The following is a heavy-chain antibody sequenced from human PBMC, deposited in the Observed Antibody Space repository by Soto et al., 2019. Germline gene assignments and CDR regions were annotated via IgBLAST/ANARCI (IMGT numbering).Heavy chain of an antibody. Sequence: PSETLSLTCAVYGGSFSGYYWSWIRQPPGKGLEWIGEINHSGSTNYNPSLKSRVTISVDTSKNQFSLKLSSVTVADTAVYYCARDDIVVVPAATGVYNWFDPWGQGTLVTVSS. D-gene: IGHD2-2*01. CDR3: ARDDIVVVPAATGVYNWFDP. V-gene: IGHV4-34*01. CDR2: INHSGST. J-gene: IGHJ5*02. CDR1: GGSFSGYY.